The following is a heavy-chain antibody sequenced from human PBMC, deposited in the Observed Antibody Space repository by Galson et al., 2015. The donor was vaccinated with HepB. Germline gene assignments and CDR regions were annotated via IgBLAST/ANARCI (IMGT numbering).Heavy chain of an antibody. CDR1: GFTFSRYG. J-gene: IGHJ4*02. Sequence: SLRLSCAASGFTFSRYGMQWVRQAPGKGLEWVADIRYDGRNKYYADSMRGRFSISRDNSKKTLYLQMDSLRDEDTAVYYCTGDRFETNPMDVVPGTIVKWGQGTLVTVSS. CDR3: TGDRFETNPMDVVPGTIVK. CDR2: IRYDGRNK. V-gene: IGHV3-33*01. D-gene: IGHD1-1*01.